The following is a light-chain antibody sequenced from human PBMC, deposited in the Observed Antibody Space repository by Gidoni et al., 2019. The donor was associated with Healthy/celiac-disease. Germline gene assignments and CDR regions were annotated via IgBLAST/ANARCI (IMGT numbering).Light chain of an antibody. CDR1: ALPKQY. V-gene: IGLV3-25*01. Sequence: SYELIQPPSVSVSPGQTARITCSGDALPKQYAYWYQQMPGQATVLVLDKDSERPSGITERVSGSSSGTTVTLTISGVQAEDEADYYCQSADSSGTYVFGTGTKVTVL. J-gene: IGLJ1*01. CDR3: QSADSSGTYV. CDR2: KDS.